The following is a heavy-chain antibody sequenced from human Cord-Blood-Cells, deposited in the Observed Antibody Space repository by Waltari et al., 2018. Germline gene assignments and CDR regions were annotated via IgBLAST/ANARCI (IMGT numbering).Heavy chain of an antibody. Sequence: QVQLVQSGAEVKKPGASVKVSCKASGYTFTGYYMHWVRQAPGQGLEWMGWINPNSGGTNYEQKCQGRVTMTRDTSISTAYMELSRLRSDDTAVYYCARDIGLTMVRGDEAFDIWGQGTMVTVSS. CDR1: GYTFTGYY. CDR3: ARDIGLTMVRGDEAFDI. V-gene: IGHV1-2*02. J-gene: IGHJ3*02. D-gene: IGHD3-10*01. CDR2: INPNSGGT.